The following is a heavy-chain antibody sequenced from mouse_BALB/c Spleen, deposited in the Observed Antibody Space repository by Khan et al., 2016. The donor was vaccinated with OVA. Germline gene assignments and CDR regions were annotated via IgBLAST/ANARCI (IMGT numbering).Heavy chain of an antibody. CDR3: ARSKYLARY. Sequence: QVTLKESGPGLVAPSQSLSITCTVYGYSLTRYGVHWVRQPPGKGLEWLGLIWAGGSTNYNWALMSRLSISIDNSKSVVFLIMNSLQTDDTALYYCARSKYLARYWGQGTTLTVSS. D-gene: IGHD3-3*01. J-gene: IGHJ2*01. CDR2: IWAGGST. V-gene: IGHV2-9*02. CDR1: GYSLTRYG.